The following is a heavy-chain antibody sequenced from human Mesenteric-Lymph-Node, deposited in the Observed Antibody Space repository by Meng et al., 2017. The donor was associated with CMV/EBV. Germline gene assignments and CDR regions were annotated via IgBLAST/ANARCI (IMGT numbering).Heavy chain of an antibody. CDR2: ISAYNGNT. D-gene: IGHD4-11*01. CDR3: GRGGLQYLDGMDV. J-gene: IGHJ6*02. CDR1: GYTLKSYD. Sequence: ASVKVSCKASGYTLKSYDISWVRQAPGQGLEWMGWISAYNGNTKYAQKFQGRLTLTTDTSTGTAYMELRTLRSDDTAVYHCGRGGLQYLDGMDVWGQGTTVTVSS. V-gene: IGHV1-18*01.